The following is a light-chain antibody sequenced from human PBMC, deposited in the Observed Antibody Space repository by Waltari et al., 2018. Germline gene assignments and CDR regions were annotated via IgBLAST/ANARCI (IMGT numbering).Light chain of an antibody. Sequence: QSALTQPASVSGSPGQSIPISCTGTSSDIDGYNSLSWYQQHPGKAPKLLIYDVSHRPSGVSNRFSGSKSDNTASLTISGLQAEDEADYYCSSYTRRTTYVFGTGTKVTVL. CDR2: DVS. CDR1: SSDIDGYNS. V-gene: IGLV2-14*03. CDR3: SSYTRRTTYV. J-gene: IGLJ1*01.